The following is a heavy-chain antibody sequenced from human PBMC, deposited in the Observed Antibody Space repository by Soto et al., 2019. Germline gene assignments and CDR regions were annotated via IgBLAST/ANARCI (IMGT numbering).Heavy chain of an antibody. CDR3: ARAGSVVATEDNYYYYYGMDV. Sequence: QVQLVESGGGVVQPGRSLRLSCAASGFTFSSYAMHWVRQAPGKGLEWVAVISYDGSNKYYADSVKGRFTISRDNSKNTLYLQMNSLRAEDTAVYYCARAGSVVATEDNYYYYYGMDVWGPGTTVTVSS. J-gene: IGHJ6*02. CDR2: ISYDGSNK. D-gene: IGHD5-12*01. CDR1: GFTFSSYA. V-gene: IGHV3-30-3*01.